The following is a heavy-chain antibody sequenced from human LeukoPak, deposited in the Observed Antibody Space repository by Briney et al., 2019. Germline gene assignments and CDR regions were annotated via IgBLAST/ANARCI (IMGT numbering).Heavy chain of an antibody. CDR2: IKSKTDGGTT. Sequence: PGGSLRLSCAASGFTFSNAWMSWVRQAPGKGLEWVGRIKSKTDGGTTDYAAPVKGRFTISRDDSKNTLYLQMNSLKTEDTAVYYCTTEGFVVVTANDYWGQGTLVTVSS. CDR3: TTEGFVVVTANDY. D-gene: IGHD2-21*02. J-gene: IGHJ4*02. V-gene: IGHV3-15*01. CDR1: GFTFSNAW.